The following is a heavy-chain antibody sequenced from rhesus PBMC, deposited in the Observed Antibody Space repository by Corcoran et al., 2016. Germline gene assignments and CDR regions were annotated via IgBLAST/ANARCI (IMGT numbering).Heavy chain of an antibody. CDR1: GGSISDSYY. Sequence: QVQLQESGPGLVKPSETLSLTCAVSGGSISDSYYWNWIRQPPGKGLEWIGNIYGNSASTYINPSLKSRVTISTDTSKNQFFLKLSSVTAADPAVYYCARITSGYSDYFDYWGQGVLVTVSS. V-gene: IGHV4S9*01. CDR2: IYGNSAST. D-gene: IGHD5-24*01. J-gene: IGHJ4*01. CDR3: ARITSGYSDYFDY.